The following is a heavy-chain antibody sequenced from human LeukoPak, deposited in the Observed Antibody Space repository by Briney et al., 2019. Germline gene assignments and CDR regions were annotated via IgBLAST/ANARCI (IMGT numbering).Heavy chain of an antibody. D-gene: IGHD3-3*01. Sequence: GGSLRLSCAASGFTFSSYSMNWVRQAPGERLEWVSSISSSSSYIYYADSVKGRFTISRDDAKNSLFLQMNSLRAEDTAVYYCARFWSVCYVPNCYISEYWGQGPLVTVSS. CDR2: ISSSSSYI. CDR1: GFTFSSYS. J-gene: IGHJ4*02. V-gene: IGHV3-21*01. CDR3: ARFWSVCYVPNCYISEY.